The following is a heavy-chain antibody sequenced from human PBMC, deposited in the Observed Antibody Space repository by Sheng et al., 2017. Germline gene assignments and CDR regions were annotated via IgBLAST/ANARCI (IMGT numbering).Heavy chain of an antibody. Sequence: EVQLLESGGGLVQPGGSLRLSCAVSGFTLNSYAMNWVRQAPGKGLEWVSAMSVGGGTTYYAESMKGRFTMSRDNSKNTLYLQMESLRAEDTAVYYCVKVMDYGSGSYGAFDIWGQGTMVTVSS. CDR1: GFTLNSYA. CDR2: MSVGGGTT. V-gene: IGHV3-23*01. D-gene: IGHD3-10*01. J-gene: IGHJ3*02. CDR3: VKVMDYGSGSYGAFDI.